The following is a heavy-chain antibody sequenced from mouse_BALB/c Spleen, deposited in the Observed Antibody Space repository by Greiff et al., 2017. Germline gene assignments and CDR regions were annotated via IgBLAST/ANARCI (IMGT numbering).Heavy chain of an antibody. J-gene: IGHJ4*01. Sequence: VQLQQSGAELVRPGTSVKVSCKASGYAFTNYLIEWVKQRPGQGLEWIGVINPGSGGTNYNEKFKGKATLTADKSSSTAYMQLSSLTSDDSAVYFCARETTATYYYAMDYWGQGTSVTVSS. D-gene: IGHD1-2*01. CDR1: GYAFTNYL. CDR3: ARETTATYYYAMDY. CDR2: INPGSGGT. V-gene: IGHV1-54*01.